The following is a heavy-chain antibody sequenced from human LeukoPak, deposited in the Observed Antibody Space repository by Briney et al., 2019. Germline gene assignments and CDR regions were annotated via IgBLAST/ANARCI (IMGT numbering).Heavy chain of an antibody. CDR2: IYYSGST. J-gene: IGHJ6*02. V-gene: IGHV4-61*01. CDR1: GGSVTSGSYY. CDR3: ARRRYYYYGMDV. Sequence: SETLSLTCSVSGGSVTSGSYYWGWIRQPPGKGLEWIGYIYYSGSTNYNPSLKSRVTISVDTSKNQFSLKLSSVTAADTAVYYCARRRYYYYGMDVWGQGTTVTVSS.